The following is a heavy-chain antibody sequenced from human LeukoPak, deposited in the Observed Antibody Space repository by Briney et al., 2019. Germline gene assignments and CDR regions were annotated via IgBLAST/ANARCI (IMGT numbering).Heavy chain of an antibody. CDR3: ARQPTIAGAATRGSDY. CDR2: IYTGDSDT. D-gene: IGHD6-13*01. J-gene: IGHJ4*02. V-gene: IGHV5-51*01. CDR1: GYSFTTYW. Sequence: GESLKISCRGSGYSFTTYWIGWVRQKPGKGLEWMGVIYTGDSDTRYSPSFQGQVTISADKSIGTACLQWSSLKASDTAMYYCARQPTIAGAATRGSDYWGQGTLVTVSS.